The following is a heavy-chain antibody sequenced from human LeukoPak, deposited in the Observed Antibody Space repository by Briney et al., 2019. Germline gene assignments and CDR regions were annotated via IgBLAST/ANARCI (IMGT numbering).Heavy chain of an antibody. J-gene: IGHJ4*02. V-gene: IGHV3-73*01. CDR2: IRSKANSYAT. CDR3: TRKPNFDY. CDR1: GFTFSGSA. Sequence: GGSLRLSCAASGFTFSGSAMHRVRQASGKGLEWVGRIRSKANSYATAYAASVKGRFTISRDDSKNTAYLQMNSLKTEDTAVYYCTRKPNFDYWGQGTLVTVSS.